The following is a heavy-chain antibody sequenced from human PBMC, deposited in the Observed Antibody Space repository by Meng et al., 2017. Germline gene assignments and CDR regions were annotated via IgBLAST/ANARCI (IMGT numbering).Heavy chain of an antibody. Sequence: PLQQWGAGVLNPSETLVPARAVYGGSFSGYYWSWIRQPPGKGLEWIGEINHSGSTNYNPSLKSRVTISVDTSKNQFSLKLSSVTAADTAVYYCARGRWRGNRFDPWGQGTLVTVSS. CDR3: ARGRWRGNRFDP. V-gene: IGHV4-34*01. CDR2: INHSGST. D-gene: IGHD3-10*01. CDR1: GGSFSGYY. J-gene: IGHJ5*02.